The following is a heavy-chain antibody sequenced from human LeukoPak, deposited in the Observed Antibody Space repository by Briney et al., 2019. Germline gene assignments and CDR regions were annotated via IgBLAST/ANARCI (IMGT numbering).Heavy chain of an antibody. CDR3: AKGAGIAAAGTPFDY. V-gene: IGHV3-23*01. D-gene: IGHD6-13*01. CDR1: GFTFSNYA. Sequence: GGSLRLSCAASGFTFSNYALSWVREAPAKGLEWVSAISGSGGSTYHADSAEGRFTISRDNSKNTLYLQMTSLRAEYTAVYYCAKGAGIAAAGTPFDYWGQGTLVTVSS. J-gene: IGHJ4*02. CDR2: ISGSGGST.